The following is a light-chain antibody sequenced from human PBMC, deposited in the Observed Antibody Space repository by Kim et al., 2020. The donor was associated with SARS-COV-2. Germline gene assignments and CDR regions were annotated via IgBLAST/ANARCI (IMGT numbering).Light chain of an antibody. CDR3: QACDSSTWV. J-gene: IGLJ3*02. CDR1: KLGDKY. CDR2: QDS. V-gene: IGLV3-1*01. Sequence: MSPGQPASITCSGDKLGDKYACWYQQKPGQSPVLVIYQDSKRPSGIPERFSGSNSGNTATLTISGTQAMDEADYYCQACDSSTWVFGGGTQLTVL.